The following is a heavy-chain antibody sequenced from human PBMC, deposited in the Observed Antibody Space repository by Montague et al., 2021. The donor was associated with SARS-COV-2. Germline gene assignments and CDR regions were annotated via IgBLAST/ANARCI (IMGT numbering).Heavy chain of an antibody. J-gene: IGHJ3*02. D-gene: IGHD2-15*01. Sequence: SLRLSCAVSGFPVSSNYMSWVRPAPGKGLEWVSVIYSGGSTYYADSVKGRFTISRHNSENTLYLQMNSLRAEDTAMYYCARGGGRDAFDIWGQGTMVTVSS. V-gene: IGHV3-53*04. CDR3: ARGGGRDAFDI. CDR2: IYSGGST. CDR1: GFPVSSNY.